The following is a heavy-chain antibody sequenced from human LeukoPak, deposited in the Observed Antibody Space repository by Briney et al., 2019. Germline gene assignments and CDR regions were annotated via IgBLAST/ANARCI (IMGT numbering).Heavy chain of an antibody. CDR2: INTNTGNP. CDR1: GYTFTSYA. CDR3: AREAGRSSWSGHTQYFDY. V-gene: IGHV7-4-1*02. D-gene: IGHD6-13*01. J-gene: IGHJ4*02. Sequence: ASVNVSCKASGYTFTSYAMNWVRQAPGQGLEWMGWINTNTGNPTYAQGFTGRFVFSLDTSVSTAYLQISSLKAEDTAVYYCAREAGRSSWSGHTQYFDYWGQGTLVTVSS.